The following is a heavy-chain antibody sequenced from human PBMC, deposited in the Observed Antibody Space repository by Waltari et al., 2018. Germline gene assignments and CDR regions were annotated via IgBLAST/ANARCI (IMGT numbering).Heavy chain of an antibody. Sequence: EVQLVESGSNLVQPGGSLRLSCAASGFTFSTYRMSWVRQAPGKGLEWVSFISATSGTIYYADSVKGRFTISRDNAKNSLYLQMNSLRAEDTAVYYCVRQIFGVVYYYYGMDVWGQGTTVTVSS. CDR2: ISATSGTI. J-gene: IGHJ6*02. CDR3: VRQIFGVVYYYYGMDV. CDR1: GFTFSTYR. D-gene: IGHD3-3*01. V-gene: IGHV3-48*01.